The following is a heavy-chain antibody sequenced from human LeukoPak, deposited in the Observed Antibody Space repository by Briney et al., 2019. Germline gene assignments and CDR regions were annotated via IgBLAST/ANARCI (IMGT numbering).Heavy chain of an antibody. V-gene: IGHV4-59*06. CDR3: ARAPRARWVPYYYYGMDV. D-gene: IGHD4-23*01. CDR2: IYYSGST. Sequence: PSETLSLTCTVSGGSISSYYWSWIRQHPGKGLEWIGYIYYSGSTYYNPSLKSRVTISVDTSKNQFSLKLSSVTAADTAVYYCARAPRARWVPYYYYGMDVWGQGTTVTVSS. J-gene: IGHJ6*02. CDR1: GGSISSYY.